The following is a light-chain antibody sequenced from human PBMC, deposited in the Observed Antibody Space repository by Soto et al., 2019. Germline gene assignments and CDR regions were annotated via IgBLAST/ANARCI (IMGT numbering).Light chain of an antibody. CDR2: GAS. J-gene: IGKJ2*01. CDR1: QSFTSNY. V-gene: IGKV3-20*01. CDR3: QQYGSSPYT. Sequence: EIVLTQSPGTLSLSPGERAILSCRASQSFTSNYLAWYRHQPGQAPRLLIYGASSRATGFPDRFSGSGSGTDFTLIISGLEHEDSAVYYCQQYGSSPYTFGQVTKLEIK.